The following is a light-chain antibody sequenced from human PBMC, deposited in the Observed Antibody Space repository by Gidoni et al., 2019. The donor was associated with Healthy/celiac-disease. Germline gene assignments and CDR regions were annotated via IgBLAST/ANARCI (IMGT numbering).Light chain of an antibody. CDR2: DAS. V-gene: IGKV3-11*01. CDR1: QSVSSY. J-gene: IGKJ4*01. Sequence: VSTQSPATLTLSPGESATLSCRARQSVSSYLAWYQQKPGQAPRLLLYDASNMATGIPARFSGSGSGTDFTLTISSLEPEDFAVYYCQQRSNWPPLTFGGGTKVEIK. CDR3: QQRSNWPPLT.